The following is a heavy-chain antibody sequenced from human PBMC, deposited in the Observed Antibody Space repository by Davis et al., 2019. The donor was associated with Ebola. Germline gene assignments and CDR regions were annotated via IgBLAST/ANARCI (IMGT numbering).Heavy chain of an antibody. D-gene: IGHD2-15*01. CDR3: AREGGVGYCSGGSCSGVDY. V-gene: IGHV3-21*01. Sequence: GESLKISCAASGFTFSSYSMNWVRQAPGKGLEWVSSISSSSSYIYYADSVKGRFTISRDNAKNSLYLQMNSLRAEDTAVYYCAREGGVGYCSGGSCSGVDYWGQGTLVTVSS. J-gene: IGHJ4*02. CDR1: GFTFSSYS. CDR2: ISSSSSYI.